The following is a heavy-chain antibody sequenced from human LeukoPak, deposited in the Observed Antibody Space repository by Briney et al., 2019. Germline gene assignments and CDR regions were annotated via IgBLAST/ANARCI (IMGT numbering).Heavy chain of an antibody. Sequence: SFSSYAMHWVRQPPGKGLEWIGSIYYSGSTYYNPSLKSRVTISVDTSKNQFSPKLSSVTAAYTAVYYCALEMATISEWGQGTLVTVSS. D-gene: IGHD5-24*01. J-gene: IGHJ4*02. CDR3: ALEMATISE. CDR2: IYYSGST. CDR1: SFSSYA. V-gene: IGHV4-39*01.